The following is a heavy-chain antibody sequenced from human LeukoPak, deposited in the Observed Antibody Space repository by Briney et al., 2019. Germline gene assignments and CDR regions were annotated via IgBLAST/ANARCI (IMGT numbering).Heavy chain of an antibody. Sequence: GGSLRLSCAASGFTFSSYAMSWVRQAPGKGLEWVSSISSSSSYIYYADSVKGRFTISRDNAKNSLYLQMNSLRAEDTAVYYCAADFDATTDWGQGTLVTVSS. V-gene: IGHV3-21*01. CDR1: GFTFSSYA. CDR2: ISSSSSYI. J-gene: IGHJ4*02. CDR3: AADFDATTD. D-gene: IGHD3-9*01.